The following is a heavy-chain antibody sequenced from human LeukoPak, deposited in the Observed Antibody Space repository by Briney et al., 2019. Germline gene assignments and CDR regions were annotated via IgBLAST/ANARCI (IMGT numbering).Heavy chain of an antibody. CDR2: ISYDGSNK. Sequence: QPGGSLRLSCAASGFTFSSYGMHWVRQAPGKGLEWVAVISYDGSNKYYADSVKGRFTISRDNSKNTLYLQMNSLRAEDTAVYYCAKGEYPVVVPAAIRSNPDYWGQGTLVTVSS. D-gene: IGHD2-2*01. CDR3: AKGEYPVVVPAAIRSNPDY. J-gene: IGHJ4*02. V-gene: IGHV3-30*18. CDR1: GFTFSSYG.